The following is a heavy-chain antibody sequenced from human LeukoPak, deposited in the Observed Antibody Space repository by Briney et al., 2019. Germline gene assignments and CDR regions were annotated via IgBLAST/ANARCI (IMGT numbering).Heavy chain of an antibody. J-gene: IGHJ4*02. CDR2: AYYGRSP. Sequence: SETLSLTCTVSGDSISRSTYYWAWIRQPPGKGLEWIGSAYYGRSPYFNPSLESRATISVDTSKNHFSLKMSSVTAADTAVYYCARSSGTGTFSYWGQGTLVTVSS. V-gene: IGHV4-39*02. CDR1: GDSISRSTYY. CDR3: ARSSGTGTFSY. D-gene: IGHD6-25*01.